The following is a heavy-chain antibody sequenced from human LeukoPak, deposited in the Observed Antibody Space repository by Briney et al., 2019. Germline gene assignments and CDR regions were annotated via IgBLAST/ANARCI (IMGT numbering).Heavy chain of an antibody. V-gene: IGHV3-48*03. CDR1: GFTFSSYE. J-gene: IGHJ4*02. D-gene: IGHD3-22*01. Sequence: GGSLRLSCAVPGFTFSSYEMNWVRQAPGKGLEWVSYISSSGSAIYYAHSVKGPFTISTDKVKNSLYMQMNSLRAEDTAVYYCARANYYDTSGFDYWGQGTLVTVSS. CDR2: ISSSGSAI. CDR3: ARANYYDTSGFDY.